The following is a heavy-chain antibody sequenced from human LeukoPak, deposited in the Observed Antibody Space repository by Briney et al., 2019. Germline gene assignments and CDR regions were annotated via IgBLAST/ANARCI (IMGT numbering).Heavy chain of an antibody. D-gene: IGHD6-6*01. J-gene: IGHJ4*02. CDR3: ARVSRSSRPNFDY. CDR2: IYYSGRT. V-gene: IGHV4-39*01. CDR1: GGSISNSSHY. Sequence: SETLSLTCTVSGGSISNSSHYWGWIRQPPGKGLEWIGSIYYSGRTYCNPSLKSRVTISVDTSKNQFSLKLSSVTAADTAVYYCARVSRSSRPNFDYWGQGTLVTVSS.